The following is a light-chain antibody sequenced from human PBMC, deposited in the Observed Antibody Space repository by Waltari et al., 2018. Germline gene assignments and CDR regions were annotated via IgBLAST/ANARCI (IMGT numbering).Light chain of an antibody. V-gene: IGKV1-5*01. J-gene: IGKJ2*01. CDR3: QEYNTYSHT. CDR1: QSISSW. Sequence: DIQMTQSPSTLSASVGDRVTITCRASQSISSWLAWYQQKPGKAPQLLISDASSLESGVPSRFSGSGSGTEFTLTISSLQPDDFATYYCQEYNTYSHTFGQGTKLEIK. CDR2: DAS.